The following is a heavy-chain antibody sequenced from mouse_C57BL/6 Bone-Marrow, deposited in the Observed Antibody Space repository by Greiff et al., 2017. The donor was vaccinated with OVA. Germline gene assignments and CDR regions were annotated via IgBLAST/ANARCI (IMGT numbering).Heavy chain of an antibody. CDR3: ARDDYDVAY. Sequence: EVQLQQSGPELVKPGASVKISCKASGYTFTDYYLNWVKQSHGKSLEWIGDINPDNGGTSYNQKFKGKATLTVDKSSSTAYMALRSLTSEDSAGYYGARDDYDVAYWGQGTLVTVSA. D-gene: IGHD2-4*01. CDR1: GYTFTDYY. J-gene: IGHJ3*01. V-gene: IGHV1-26*01. CDR2: INPDNGGT.